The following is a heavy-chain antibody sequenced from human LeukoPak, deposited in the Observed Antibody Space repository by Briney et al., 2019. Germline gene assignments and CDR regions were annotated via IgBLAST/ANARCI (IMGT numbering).Heavy chain of an antibody. CDR3: ARFPDYGDYT. V-gene: IGHV1-3*01. D-gene: IGHD4-17*01. Sequence: KFQGRVTITRDTSASTAYMELSSLRSEDTAVYYCARFPDYGDYTWGQGTLVTVSS. J-gene: IGHJ5*02.